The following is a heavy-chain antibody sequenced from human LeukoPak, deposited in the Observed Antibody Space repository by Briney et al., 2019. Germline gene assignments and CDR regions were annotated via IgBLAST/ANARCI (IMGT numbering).Heavy chain of an antibody. D-gene: IGHD3-22*01. V-gene: IGHV1-18*01. CDR2: ISAYNGNT. CDR1: GYTFTSYG. CDR3: ASVPFDRSGYYYFFDS. Sequence: GASVKVSCKASGYTFTSYGISWVRQAPGQGLEWMGWISAYNGNTNYAQKLQGRVTMTTDTSTSTAYMELRSLRSDDTAVYYCASVPFDRSGYYYFFDSWGQGTLVTVSS. J-gene: IGHJ4*02.